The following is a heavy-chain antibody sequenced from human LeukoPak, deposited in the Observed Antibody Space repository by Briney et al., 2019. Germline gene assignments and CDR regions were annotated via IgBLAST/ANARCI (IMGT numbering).Heavy chain of an antibody. Sequence: GASVTVSCKVSGYTLTESSMHWVRQAPGRGLEWMGGFDPEDGETIYAQKFQGRVTMTEDTSTDTAYMELSSLRSEDTAVYYCATNPTYYYGSGEFDYWGQGTLVTVSS. D-gene: IGHD3-10*01. V-gene: IGHV1-24*01. CDR2: FDPEDGET. CDR1: GYTLTESS. J-gene: IGHJ4*02. CDR3: ATNPTYYYGSGEFDY.